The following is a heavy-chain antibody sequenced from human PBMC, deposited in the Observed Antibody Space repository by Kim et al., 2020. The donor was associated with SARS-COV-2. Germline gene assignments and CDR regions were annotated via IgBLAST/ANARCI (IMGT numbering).Heavy chain of an antibody. V-gene: IGHV4-59*08. D-gene: IGHD3-16*01. CDR3: ARHGGRNIARAVSVRRRGDYGNDFQQGVEV. Sequence: SETLSLKCTLSGGSIRKYYWSWIRRPPGKGLDWIGYSHYSGETKYNPSINSRVTISVDTSKDQFSLRLTSVTAADTAVYYCARHGGRNIARAVSVRRRGDYGNDFQQGVEVWGQGTTVIVSS. J-gene: IGHJ6*02. CDR2: SHYSGET. CDR1: GGSIRKYY.